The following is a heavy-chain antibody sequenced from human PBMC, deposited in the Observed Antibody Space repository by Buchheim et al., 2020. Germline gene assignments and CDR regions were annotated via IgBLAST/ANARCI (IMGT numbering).Heavy chain of an antibody. J-gene: IGHJ6*02. V-gene: IGHV4-34*01. CDR2: INHSGST. D-gene: IGHD2-2*03. Sequence: QVQLQQWGAGLLKPSETLSLTCAVYGGSFSGYYWSWIRQPPGKGLEWIGEINHSGSTNYNPSLTSRVTISVDTSKNQSSLHLGSVTAADTAVYYCARGSPSGYCSSTSCSPRYYYYYYYGMDVWGQGTT. CDR1: GGSFSGYY. CDR3: ARGSPSGYCSSTSCSPRYYYYYYYGMDV.